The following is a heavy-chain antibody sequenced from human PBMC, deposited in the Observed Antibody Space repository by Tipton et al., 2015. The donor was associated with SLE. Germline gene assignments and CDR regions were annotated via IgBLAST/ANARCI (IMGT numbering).Heavy chain of an antibody. CDR1: GGSLSSYS. CDR2: IYTSGST. CDR3: ARGVAIYWITYYDYYMDV. V-gene: IGHV4-4*07. J-gene: IGHJ6*03. Sequence: TLSLTCTVSGGSLSSYSWSWNRQTAGKGLEWSGRIYTSGSTNYNPSLKSRVTISEATYKNKFSLTLTSVTAADTGVYYCARGVAIYWITYYDYYMDVWGKGTTVTVSS. D-gene: IGHD2-2*03.